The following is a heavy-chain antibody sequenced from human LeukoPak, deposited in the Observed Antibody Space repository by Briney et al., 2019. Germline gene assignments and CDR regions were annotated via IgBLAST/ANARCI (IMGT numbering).Heavy chain of an antibody. CDR3: ARDLGFGEDFDY. J-gene: IGHJ4*02. V-gene: IGHV1-2*06. Sequence: GASVKVSCKASGYTFTGYYMHWVRQAPGQGLERMGRINPNSGGTNYAQKFQGRVTMTRDTSISTAYMELSRLRSDDTAVYYCARDLGFGEDFDYWGQGTLVTVSS. CDR1: GYTFTGYY. D-gene: IGHD3-10*01. CDR2: INPNSGGT.